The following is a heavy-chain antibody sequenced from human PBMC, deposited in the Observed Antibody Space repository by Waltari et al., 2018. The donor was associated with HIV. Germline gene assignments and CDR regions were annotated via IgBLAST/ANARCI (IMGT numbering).Heavy chain of an antibody. CDR1: EFPCEECT. V-gene: IGHV3-43*01. CDR2: ISWDGGST. J-gene: IGHJ6*02. Sequence: EVQLVESGGVVAQRGGSLRLSCAASEFPCEECTMHWVRRAPRKGLEWVSLISWDGGSTFYADTVKGRFTISRDNSKNRLYLQMNSLTVDDTALYYCVKGWSNYYYGMDVWGQGTTVTVS. CDR3: VKGWSNYYYGMDV. D-gene: IGHD2-15*01.